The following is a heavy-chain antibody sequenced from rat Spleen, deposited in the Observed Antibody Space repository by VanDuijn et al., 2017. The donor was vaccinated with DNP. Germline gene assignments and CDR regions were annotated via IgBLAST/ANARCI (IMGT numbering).Heavy chain of an antibody. D-gene: IGHD1-5*01. V-gene: IGHV5-58*01. CDR3: TILQLLFDY. CDR2: INTGGGND. CDR1: GFTFSSYW. J-gene: IGHJ2*01. Sequence: EVQLVETGGGLVQPGRSLKLSCVASGFTFSSYWMYWIRQAPGKGLEWVASINTGGGNDYYRDSVKGRFTISRDNGKNTQYLQMDSLRSEDTATYYGTILQLLFDYWGQGVMVTVSS.